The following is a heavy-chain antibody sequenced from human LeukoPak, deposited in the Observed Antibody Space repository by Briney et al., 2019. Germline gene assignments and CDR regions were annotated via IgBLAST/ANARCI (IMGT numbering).Heavy chain of an antibody. Sequence: ASVKVSCKASGYTFTSYYMHWVRQAPGQGLEWMGIINPSGGSTNYAQKFQGRVTMTRDMSTSTVYMELSSLRSADTAVYYCARVRLPLLPPQDPWGQGTLVTVSS. CDR1: GYTFTSYY. V-gene: IGHV1-46*01. D-gene: IGHD5-18*01. J-gene: IGHJ5*02. CDR2: INPSGGST. CDR3: ARVRLPLLPPQDP.